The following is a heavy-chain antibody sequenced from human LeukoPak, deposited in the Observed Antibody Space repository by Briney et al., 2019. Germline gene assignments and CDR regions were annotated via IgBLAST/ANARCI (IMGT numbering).Heavy chain of an antibody. J-gene: IGHJ4*02. Sequence: GGSLRLSCAASGFTFSSYATSWVRQAPGKGLEWVSAISGSGGSTYYADSVKGRFTISRDNSKNTLYLQMNSLRAEDTAVYYCAKKGSSGYYLSYYFDYWGQGTLVTVSS. CDR2: ISGSGGST. CDR1: GFTFSSYA. CDR3: AKKGSSGYYLSYYFDY. D-gene: IGHD3-22*01. V-gene: IGHV3-23*01.